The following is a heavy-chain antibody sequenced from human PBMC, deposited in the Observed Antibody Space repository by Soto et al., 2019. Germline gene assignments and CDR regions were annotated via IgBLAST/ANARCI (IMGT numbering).Heavy chain of an antibody. CDR1: GGTFSSYA. D-gene: IGHD4-17*01. CDR2: IIPIFGTA. CDR3: ARRDYGDYYYYYYGIDV. Sequence: QVQLVQSGAEVKKPGSSVKVSCKASGGTFSSYAISWVRQAPGQGLEWMGGIIPIFGTANYAQKFQGRDTITADESTSTAYMELSSLRSEDTAVYYCARRDYGDYYYYYYGIDVWGQGTTVTVSS. J-gene: IGHJ6*02. V-gene: IGHV1-69*01.